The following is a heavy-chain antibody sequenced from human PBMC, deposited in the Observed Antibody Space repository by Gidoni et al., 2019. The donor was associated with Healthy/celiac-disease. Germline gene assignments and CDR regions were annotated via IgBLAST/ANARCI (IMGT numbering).Heavy chain of an antibody. CDR1: GFTFINAW. Sequence: EVHLVESGGGFVKPGGSLRLSCAASGFTFINAWMNGVRQAPGKGLEWVGRNRSKADGGTTDYAAPVKGRFIISRDDSKNTLYLQMNSMESVETADYYCTTGARDYYGMDVWGQGTTVTVSS. V-gene: IGHV3-15*01. J-gene: IGHJ6*02. CDR2: NRSKADGGTT. CDR3: TTGARDYYGMDV.